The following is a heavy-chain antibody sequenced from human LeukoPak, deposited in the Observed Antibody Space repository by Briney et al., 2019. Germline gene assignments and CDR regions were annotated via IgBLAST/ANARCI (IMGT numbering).Heavy chain of an antibody. CDR1: GFTFSSYS. CDR3: ARDFNYGGNFDY. Sequence: GGSLRLSCAASGFTFSSYSMNWVRQAPGKGLEWISYISGHSSTIYFADSVKGRFTISRDNARNSLYLQMNSLRAEDTAVYYCARDFNYGGNFDYWGQGTLVTVSS. CDR2: ISGHSSTI. J-gene: IGHJ4*02. V-gene: IGHV3-48*01. D-gene: IGHD4-23*01.